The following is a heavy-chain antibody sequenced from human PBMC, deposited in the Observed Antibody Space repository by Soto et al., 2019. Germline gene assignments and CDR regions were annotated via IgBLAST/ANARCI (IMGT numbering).Heavy chain of an antibody. CDR3: ARVRRPIAVAGSYYGMDV. J-gene: IGHJ6*02. Sequence: SQTLLLTCAISGDSVSGNSAAWNWIRQSPSRGLEWLGSTYYRSKWYNDYAVSVKSRITINPDTSKNQFSLQLNSVPPEDTAVYYCARVRRPIAVAGSYYGMDVWGQGTTVTVS. D-gene: IGHD6-19*01. V-gene: IGHV6-1*01. CDR1: GDSVSGNSAA. CDR2: TYYRSKWYN.